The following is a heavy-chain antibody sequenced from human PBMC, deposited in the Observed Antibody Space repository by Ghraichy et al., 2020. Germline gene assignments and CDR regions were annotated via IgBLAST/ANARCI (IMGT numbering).Heavy chain of an antibody. J-gene: IGHJ2*01. CDR1: GFTFSTYG. CDR3: ARGPVAGRRYFDL. CDR2: ISSNGGET. Sequence: GGSLRLSCAASGFTFSTYGMHWVRHAPGRGLEYVSAISSNGGETFYENSVKGRFTISRDNSKNTLYLQVGSLGGEDMAVYYCARGPVAGRRYFDLWGRGTLGTVSS. D-gene: IGHD6-19*01. V-gene: IGHV3-64*01.